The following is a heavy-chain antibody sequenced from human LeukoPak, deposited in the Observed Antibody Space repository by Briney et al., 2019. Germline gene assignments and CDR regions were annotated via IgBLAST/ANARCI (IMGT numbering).Heavy chain of an antibody. CDR1: GFTFSSYW. J-gene: IGHJ6*02. D-gene: IGHD3-3*01. V-gene: IGHV3-7*03. Sequence: PGGSLRLSCAASGFTFSSYWMSWVRQAPGKGLEWVANIKQDGNEKYYVDSVKGRFTISRDNAKNSLYLQMNSLRAEDTALYYCAKGDSDDFWSGYYGMDVWGQGTTVTVSS. CDR3: AKGDSDDFWSGYYGMDV. CDR2: IKQDGNEK.